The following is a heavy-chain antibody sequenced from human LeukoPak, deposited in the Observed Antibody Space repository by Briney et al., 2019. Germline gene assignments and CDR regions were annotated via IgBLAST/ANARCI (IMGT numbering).Heavy chain of an antibody. CDR2: INPNSGGT. J-gene: IGHJ4*02. CDR3: ARYSSSWSYYFDY. CDR1: GYTFTGYY. Sequence: GASVKVSCKASGYTFTGYYMHWVRQAPGQGLEWMGWINPNSGGTNYAQKFQGRVTMTRDTSISTAYMELSRLRSDDTAVYYCARYSSSWSYYFDYWGQGTLVTVSS. V-gene: IGHV1-2*02. D-gene: IGHD6-13*01.